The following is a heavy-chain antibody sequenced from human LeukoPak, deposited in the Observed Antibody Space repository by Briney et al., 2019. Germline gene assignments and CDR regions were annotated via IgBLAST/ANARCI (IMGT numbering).Heavy chain of an antibody. D-gene: IGHD3-10*01. CDR3: AIFLWFGDPHRIDY. V-gene: IGHV1-2*02. Sequence: GASVKVSCKASGYTFTGYYMHWVRQTPGQGLEWMGWINPNSGGTNYAQKFQGRVTMTRDTSISTAYMELSRLRSDDTAVYYCAIFLWFGDPHRIDYWGQGTLVTVSS. J-gene: IGHJ4*02. CDR2: INPNSGGT. CDR1: GYTFTGYY.